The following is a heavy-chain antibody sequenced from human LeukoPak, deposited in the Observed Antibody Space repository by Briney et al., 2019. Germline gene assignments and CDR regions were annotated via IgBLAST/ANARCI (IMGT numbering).Heavy chain of an antibody. CDR2: IWYDGSNK. CDR1: GFTFSSYA. V-gene: IGHV3-30*02. D-gene: IGHD3-3*01. J-gene: IGHJ4*02. CDR3: AKGSITIFGVASFFDY. Sequence: PGGSLRLSCVASGFTFSSYATHWVRQAPGKGLEWVAVIWYDGSNKYYEDSVKGRFTISRDNSKNTLYLQMNSLRAEDTAVYYCAKGSITIFGVASFFDYWGQGTLVTVSS.